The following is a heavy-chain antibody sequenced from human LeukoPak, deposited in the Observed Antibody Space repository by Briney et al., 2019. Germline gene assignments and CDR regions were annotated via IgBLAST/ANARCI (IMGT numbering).Heavy chain of an antibody. V-gene: IGHV3-20*04. D-gene: IGHD2-15*01. CDR2: INWNGGNT. Sequence: GGSLRLSCAASGFTFDDYGMSWVRQAPGKGLEWVSGINWNGGNTGYADSVKGRFTISRDNSKNMLYLEMNSLSTEDTAVYYCAKVRYCSGVNCYPDDNWGEGTLVTVSS. CDR3: AKVRYCSGVNCYPDDN. J-gene: IGHJ4*01. CDR1: GFTFDDYG.